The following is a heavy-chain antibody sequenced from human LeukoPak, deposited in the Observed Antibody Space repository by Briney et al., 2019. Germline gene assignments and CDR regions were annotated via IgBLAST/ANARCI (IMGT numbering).Heavy chain of an antibody. V-gene: IGHV3-30*18. CDR2: ISYDGSNK. D-gene: IGHD3-22*01. CDR3: AKDQNLRISCGYPPDY. Sequence: GGSLSLSCAASGFTFSSYGMHWVRQAPGKGLEWVAVISYDGSNKYYADSVKGRFTISRDNSKNTLYLQMNSLRAEDTAVYYCAKDQNLRISCGYPPDYWGQGTLVTVSS. J-gene: IGHJ4*02. CDR1: GFTFSSYG.